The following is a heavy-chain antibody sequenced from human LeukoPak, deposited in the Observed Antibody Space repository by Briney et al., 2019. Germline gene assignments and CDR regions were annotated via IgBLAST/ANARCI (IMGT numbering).Heavy chain of an antibody. CDR3: ARELAAAGTGYYYYMDV. CDR2: INPNSGGT. D-gene: IGHD6-13*01. V-gene: IGHV1-2*02. CDR1: GYTFTGYY. J-gene: IGHJ6*03. Sequence: ASLKVSCKASGYTFTGYYMHWVRQAPGQGLDWIRWINPNSGGTNSAQKFQARVTMTRDTSISTAYMELSRLRSDDTAVYYCARELAAAGTGYYYYMDVWGKGTTVTVSS.